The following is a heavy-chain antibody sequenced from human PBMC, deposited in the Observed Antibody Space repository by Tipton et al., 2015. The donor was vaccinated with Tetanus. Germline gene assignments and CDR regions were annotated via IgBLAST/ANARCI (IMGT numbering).Heavy chain of an antibody. V-gene: IGHV4-34*01. J-gene: IGHJ6*02. CDR1: GGSFSGYY. D-gene: IGHD2-2*01. Sequence: TLSLTCAVYGGSFSGYYWSWIRQPPGKGLEWIGEINHSGSTNYNPSLKSRVTISVDTSKNQFSLKLSSVTAADMAVYYCARAVGYCSSTSCSVGYYGMDVWGQGTTVTVSS. CDR2: INHSGST. CDR3: ARAVGYCSSTSCSVGYYGMDV.